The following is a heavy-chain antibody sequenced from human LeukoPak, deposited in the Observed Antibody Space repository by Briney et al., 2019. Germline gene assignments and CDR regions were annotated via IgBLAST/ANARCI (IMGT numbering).Heavy chain of an antibody. D-gene: IGHD3-22*01. J-gene: IGHJ4*02. CDR1: GGSFSGYY. V-gene: IGHV4-34*01. CDR3: ARKGTNSSGYYND. Sequence: SETLSLTCAVYGGSFSGYYWSWIHQPPGKGLEWVGEINHSGSTNYNPSLKSRVTISVDTSKNQFSLKLSSVTAADTAVYYCARKGTNSSGYYNDWGQGTLVTVSS. CDR2: INHSGST.